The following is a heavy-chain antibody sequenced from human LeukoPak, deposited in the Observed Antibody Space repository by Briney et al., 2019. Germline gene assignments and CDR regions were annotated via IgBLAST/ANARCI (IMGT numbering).Heavy chain of an antibody. J-gene: IGHJ4*02. CDR1: GFTFSSYS. Sequence: GGSLRLSCAASGFTFSSYSMNWVRQAPGKGLEWVSAISGSGGSTYYADSVKGRFTISRDNSRNTLYLQMNSLRAEDTAVYYCAKERGYSSGWYPYWGQGTLVTVSS. D-gene: IGHD6-19*01. CDR3: AKERGYSSGWYPY. V-gene: IGHV3-23*01. CDR2: ISGSGGST.